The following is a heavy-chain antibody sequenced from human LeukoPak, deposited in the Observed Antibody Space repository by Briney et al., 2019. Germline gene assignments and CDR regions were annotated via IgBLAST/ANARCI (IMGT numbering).Heavy chain of an antibody. CDR3: ARQTPTSIWSYYYYMDV. CDR2: IYPGDSDT. J-gene: IGHJ6*03. V-gene: IGHV5-51*01. D-gene: IGHD3-3*01. CDR1: GYTFTSYG. Sequence: KVSCKASGYTFTSYGISWVRQMPGKGLEWMGIIYPGDSDTRYSPSFQGQVTISADKSISTAYLQWSSLKASDTAMYYCARQTPTSIWSYYYYMDVWGKGTTVTVSS.